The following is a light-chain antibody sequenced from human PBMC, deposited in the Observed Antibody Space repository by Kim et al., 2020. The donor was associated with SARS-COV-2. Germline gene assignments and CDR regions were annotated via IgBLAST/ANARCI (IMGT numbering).Light chain of an antibody. Sequence: ELTQPPSASGTPGQSVSISCSGSSSNIGSRDVNWYQQLPGTAPKLLIYNSNQRPSGVPGRFSGSKSGTSASLAISGLQSEDEATYYCAAWDDSLNGLWVFGGGTQLTVL. J-gene: IGLJ3*02. CDR3: AAWDDSLNGLWV. CDR1: SSNIGSRD. CDR2: NSN. V-gene: IGLV1-44*01.